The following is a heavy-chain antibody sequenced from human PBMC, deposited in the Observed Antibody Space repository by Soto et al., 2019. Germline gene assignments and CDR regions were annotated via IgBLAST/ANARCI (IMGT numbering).Heavy chain of an antibody. CDR3: TREGSAPYYYSAMDA. CDR2: INTHNGNT. CDR1: GYTFTTYG. V-gene: IGHV1-18*01. Sequence: QVQLEQSAPEVKKPGASVKVSCKASGYTFTTYGISWVRQAPGEGLEWLGWINTHNGNTNYAQNLQGRVFMTADTSTTTAYLELRSLRSDDTAIYYCTREGSAPYYYSAMDAWGQGTTVTVSS. D-gene: IGHD3-10*01. J-gene: IGHJ6*02.